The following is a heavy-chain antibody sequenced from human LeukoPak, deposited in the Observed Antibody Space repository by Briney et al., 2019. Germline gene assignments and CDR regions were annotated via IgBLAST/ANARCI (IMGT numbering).Heavy chain of an antibody. CDR3: SGNFDF. CDR1: GFTFSSCW. J-gene: IGHJ4*02. V-gene: IGHV3-7*01. CDR2: IKEDGSEK. D-gene: IGHD2-15*01. Sequence: GGSLRLSCAASGFTFSSCWMSWVRQAPGKGLEWVANIKEDGSEKYYVDSVKGRFTISRDTAKNSLYLQMNSLRAEDTALYYCSGNFDFWGQGTLVTVSS.